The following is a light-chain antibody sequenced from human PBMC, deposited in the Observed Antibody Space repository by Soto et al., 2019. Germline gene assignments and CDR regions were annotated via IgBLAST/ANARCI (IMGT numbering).Light chain of an antibody. CDR2: EVN. V-gene: IGLV2-23*02. Sequence: QSALTQPASVSGSPGQSITISCTGTSSDVGSHNLVSWYQQHPGKAPKLIIYEVNKRPSGVSNRFSGSKSGNTASLTIFGRQTEDEADYYCCSFAGSATYVSGTGTKLTVL. CDR1: SSDVGSHNL. J-gene: IGLJ1*01. CDR3: CSFAGSATYV.